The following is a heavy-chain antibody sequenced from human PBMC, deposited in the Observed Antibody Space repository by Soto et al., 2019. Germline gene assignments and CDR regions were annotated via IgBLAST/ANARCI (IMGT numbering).Heavy chain of an antibody. Sequence: GGSLRLSCAASGFTFSSYGMHWVRQAPGKGLEWVAVIWYDGSNKYYADSVKGRFTISRDNSKNTLYLQMNSLRAEDTAVYYCARDGDCSSTSCYEPYYYYGMDVWGQGTTVTVSS. CDR2: IWYDGSNK. D-gene: IGHD2-2*01. CDR3: ARDGDCSSTSCYEPYYYYGMDV. CDR1: GFTFSSYG. J-gene: IGHJ6*02. V-gene: IGHV3-33*01.